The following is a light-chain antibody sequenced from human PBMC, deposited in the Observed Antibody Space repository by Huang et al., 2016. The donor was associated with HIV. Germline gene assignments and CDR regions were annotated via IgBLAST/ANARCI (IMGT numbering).Light chain of an antibody. J-gene: IGKJ3*01. CDR1: QDISNY. CDR2: DAS. CDR3: QQYDNVPRT. V-gene: IGKV1-33*01. Sequence: DIQMTQSPSSLSASVGDRVTITCQASQDISNYLNWYQQKPGKAPKLLIYDASNLETGVPSRFSGSGSGTDFAFTINSLQPEDTATYYCQQYDNVPRTFGHGTKVHI.